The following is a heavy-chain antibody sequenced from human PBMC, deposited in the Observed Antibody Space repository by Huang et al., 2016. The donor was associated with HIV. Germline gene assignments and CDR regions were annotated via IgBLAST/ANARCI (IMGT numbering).Heavy chain of an antibody. V-gene: IGHV3-30-3*01. J-gene: IGHJ3*02. Sequence: QVQLVESGGGVVQPGRSLRLSCAASGFTFSSFGIRWVRQAPGKGVEWVAVISYDGSNKYDADSVKGRFTISRDNSKNTLYLQMNRLRAEDTAVYYCARVKSRVGAVAAPGAFDIWGQGTMVTVSS. CDR1: GFTFSSFG. CDR2: ISYDGSNK. D-gene: IGHD6-19*01. CDR3: ARVKSRVGAVAAPGAFDI.